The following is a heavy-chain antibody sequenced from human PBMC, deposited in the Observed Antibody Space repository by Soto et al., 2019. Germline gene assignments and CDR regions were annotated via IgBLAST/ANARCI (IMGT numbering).Heavy chain of an antibody. CDR2: IIPLLDTT. CDR1: GGTFSNDI. V-gene: IGHV1-69*08. Sequence: SVKVSRKTSGGTFSNDIITCVRHAPGQGLEWMGRIIPLLDTTNYAQKFQGRVTITADESTSTAYMELSSLRSEDTAVYYCARNGYCISTSCYSDYYYGMDVWGQGTTVTVSS. D-gene: IGHD2-2*02. J-gene: IGHJ6*02. CDR3: ARNGYCISTSCYSDYYYGMDV.